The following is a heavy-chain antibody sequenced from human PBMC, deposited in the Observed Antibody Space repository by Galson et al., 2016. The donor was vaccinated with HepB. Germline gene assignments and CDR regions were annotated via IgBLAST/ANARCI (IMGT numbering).Heavy chain of an antibody. D-gene: IGHD3-22*01. V-gene: IGHV3-33*01. CDR3: ARDRATYDSSGYWFDY. CDR1: GFTFSSYG. J-gene: IGHJ4*02. CDR2: IWYDGGKK. Sequence: SLRLSCAASGFTFSSYGMHWVRQAPGKGLEWVAVIWYDGGKKYYADSVKGRFTISRDNSKNTLYLQMNSLRAEDTAVYYCARDRATYDSSGYWFDYWGQGTLVTVSS.